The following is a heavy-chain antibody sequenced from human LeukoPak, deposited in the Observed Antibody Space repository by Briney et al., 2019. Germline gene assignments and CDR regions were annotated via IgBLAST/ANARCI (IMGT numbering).Heavy chain of an antibody. Sequence: GASVKVSCKASGYTFTSYYMHWVRQAPGQGLEWMGIINPSGGSTSYAQKFQGRVTMTRDMSTSPVYMELSSLRSEDTAVYYCARANYVWGSYRPFDYWGQGTLVTVSS. CDR2: INPSGGST. CDR1: GYTFTSYY. CDR3: ARANYVWGSYRPFDY. V-gene: IGHV1-46*01. D-gene: IGHD3-16*02. J-gene: IGHJ4*02.